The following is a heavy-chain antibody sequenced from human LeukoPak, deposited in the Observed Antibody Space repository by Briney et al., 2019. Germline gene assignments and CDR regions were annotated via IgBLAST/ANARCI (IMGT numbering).Heavy chain of an antibody. CDR3: ATLGVRGVISLKGGDY. CDR1: GYTLTELS. V-gene: IGHV1-24*01. Sequence: GASVKVSCKVSGYTLTELSMHWVRQAPGKGLEWMGGFDPEDGETIYAQKFQGRVTMTEDTSTDTAYMELSSLRSEDTAVYYCATLGVRGVISLKGGDYWGQGTLVTVSS. CDR2: FDPEDGET. J-gene: IGHJ4*02. D-gene: IGHD3-10*01.